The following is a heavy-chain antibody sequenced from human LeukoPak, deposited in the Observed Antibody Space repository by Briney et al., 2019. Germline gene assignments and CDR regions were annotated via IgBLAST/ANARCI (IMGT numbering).Heavy chain of an antibody. CDR1: GGSISSYY. J-gene: IGHJ4*02. Sequence: SETLSLTCTVSGGSISSYYWSWIRQPPGKGLEWIGSIYHSGSTYYNPSLKSRVTISVDTSKNQFSLKLSSVTAADTAVYYCAREGGYYDSSGLFDYWGQGTLVTVSS. CDR3: AREGGYYDSSGLFDY. CDR2: IYHSGST. V-gene: IGHV4-38-2*02. D-gene: IGHD3-22*01.